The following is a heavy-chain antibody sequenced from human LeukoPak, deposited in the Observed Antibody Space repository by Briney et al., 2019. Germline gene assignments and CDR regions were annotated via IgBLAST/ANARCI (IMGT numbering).Heavy chain of an antibody. J-gene: IGHJ3*02. CDR2: INTNTGNP. CDR1: GYTFTSYA. V-gene: IGHV7-4-1*02. D-gene: IGHD3-22*01. CDR3: ARDGIVAPLDAFDI. Sequence: ASVKVSCKASGYTFTSYAMNWVRQAPGQGLEWMGWINTNTGNPTYAQGFTGRFVLSLDTSVSTAYLQISSLKAEDTAVYYCARDGIVAPLDAFDIWGQGTMVTVSS.